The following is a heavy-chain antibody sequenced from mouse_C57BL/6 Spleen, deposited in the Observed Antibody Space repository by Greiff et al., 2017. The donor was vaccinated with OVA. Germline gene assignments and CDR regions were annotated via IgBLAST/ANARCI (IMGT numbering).Heavy chain of an antibody. Sequence: EVKLVESGAELVRPGASVKLSCTASGFNFKDDYMHWVKQRPEQGLEWIGWIDPENGDTEYASKFQGKATITADTSSNTAYLQLSSLTSEDTAVYYCARYDYDGVFDYWGQGTLVTVSA. CDR1: GFNFKDDY. V-gene: IGHV14-4*01. D-gene: IGHD2-4*01. CDR3: ARYDYDGVFDY. CDR2: IDPENGDT. J-gene: IGHJ3*01.